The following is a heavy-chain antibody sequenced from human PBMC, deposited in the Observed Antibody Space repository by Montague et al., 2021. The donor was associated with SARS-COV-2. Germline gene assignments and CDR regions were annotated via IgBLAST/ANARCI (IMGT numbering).Heavy chain of an antibody. J-gene: IGHJ6*02. CDR1: GGSISSSSYY. CDR3: ARHASYDYSKDLYYYYYYGMDV. Sequence: SETLSLTCTVSGGSISSSSYYWGWIRQPPGKGLEWIGSIDYSGSTYYNPSLKGRVTISVDTSKNQFSLKLSSVTAADTAVYYCARHASYDYSKDLYYYYYYGMDVWGQGTTVTVSS. V-gene: IGHV4-39*01. D-gene: IGHD4-11*01. CDR2: IDYSGST.